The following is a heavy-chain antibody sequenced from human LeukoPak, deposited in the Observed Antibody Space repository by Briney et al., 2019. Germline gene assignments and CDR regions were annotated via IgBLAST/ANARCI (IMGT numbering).Heavy chain of an antibody. V-gene: IGHV4-59*01. CDR2: IYYTGST. CDR1: GASISSYY. Sequence: SETLSLTCTVSGASISSYYWSWIRQPPGKGLEWIGYIYYTGSTNYNPSLKSRVTMSVDTSKNQFSLKLNSATAADTAVYYCARDRWLDLWGQGTLVTVSS. J-gene: IGHJ5*02. CDR3: ARDRWLDL.